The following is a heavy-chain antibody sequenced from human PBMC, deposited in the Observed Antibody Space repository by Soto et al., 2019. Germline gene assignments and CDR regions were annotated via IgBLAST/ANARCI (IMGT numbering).Heavy chain of an antibody. CDR3: AHRPRGYAYYFDY. V-gene: IGHV2-5*02. Sequence: QITLKESGPTLVKPTQTLTLTCTFSGFSLSTRGVAVGWFRQPPGKALEWLALIYCDEDKWYSPSLKSRLTTTDGTSKNQVVLTITNMDPVDTATYYCAHRPRGYAYYFDYWGQGTLVTVSS. J-gene: IGHJ4*02. CDR2: IYCDEDK. D-gene: IGHD5-12*01. CDR1: GFSLSTRGVA.